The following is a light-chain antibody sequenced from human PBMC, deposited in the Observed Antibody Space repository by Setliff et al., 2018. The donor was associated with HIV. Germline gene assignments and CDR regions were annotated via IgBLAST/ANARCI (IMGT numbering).Light chain of an antibody. J-gene: IGLJ1*01. CDR2: DVS. CDR1: SSDVGSYNF. V-gene: IGLV2-14*03. Sequence: QSALAQPASVSGSPGQSITISCSGTSSDVGSYNFVSWYQQHPGKAPQLIIYDVSQRPSGVSSRFSGFKSGNTASLTISGLQAEDQADYYCCSYTSSLTYVFGTGTKVTVL. CDR3: CSYTSSLTYV.